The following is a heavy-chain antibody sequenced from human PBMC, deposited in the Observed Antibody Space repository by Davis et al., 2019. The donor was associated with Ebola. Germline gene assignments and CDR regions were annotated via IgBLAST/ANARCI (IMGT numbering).Heavy chain of an antibody. V-gene: IGHV1-69*06. CDR3: ARASTVVRENWFDP. CDR2: IIPIIETA. CDR1: GGTFSSYA. D-gene: IGHD4-23*01. Sequence: AASVKVSCKVSGGTFSSYAISWVRQAPGQGLEWMGGIIPIIETANYAQKFQGRVMITADKSTFTAYMELSSLRSEDTAVYYCARASTVVRENWFDPWGQGTLVTVSS. J-gene: IGHJ5*02.